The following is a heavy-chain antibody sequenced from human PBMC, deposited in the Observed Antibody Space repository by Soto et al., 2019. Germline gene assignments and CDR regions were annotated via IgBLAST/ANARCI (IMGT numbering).Heavy chain of an antibody. Sequence: QITLNESGPTVVKPAETLNLTCTFSGFSLTTSGVGVGWIRQSPGKAPEWLALIYWDDDKRYSASLKSRLTITKDTSKNQVVLTMASVDPADTATYYCAHRILRTVFGLVTTTAIYFDFWGPGTPVVVSS. CDR1: GFSLTTSGVG. CDR2: IYWDDDK. CDR3: AHRILRTVFGLVTTTAIYFDF. D-gene: IGHD3-3*01. J-gene: IGHJ4*02. V-gene: IGHV2-5*02.